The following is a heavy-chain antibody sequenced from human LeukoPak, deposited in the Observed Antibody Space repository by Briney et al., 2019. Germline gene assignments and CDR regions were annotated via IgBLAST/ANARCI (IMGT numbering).Heavy chain of an antibody. Sequence: GRSLRLSCAASGFTFSSYAMHWVRQAPGKGLEWVAVISYDGSNKYYADSVKGRFTISRDNSKNTLYLQMNSLRAEDTAVYYCARVLKRSSGYHTLFYYYYGMDVWGQGTTVTVSS. V-gene: IGHV3-30-3*01. CDR3: ARVLKRSSGYHTLFYYYYGMDV. CDR2: ISYDGSNK. CDR1: GFTFSSYA. J-gene: IGHJ6*02. D-gene: IGHD3-22*01.